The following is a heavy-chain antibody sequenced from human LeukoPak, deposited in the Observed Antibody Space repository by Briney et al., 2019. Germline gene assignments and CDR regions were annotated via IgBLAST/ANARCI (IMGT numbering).Heavy chain of an antibody. V-gene: IGHV3-23*01. CDR3: ARGVVLPAAINYYFYGMDV. J-gene: IGHJ6*02. CDR1: GFSFSTYA. Sequence: GGSLRLSCAASGFSFSTYAMNWVRQAPGKGLEWVSVISGSADSTYFADSVKGRFTISRDNSKNTLYLQMNSLRAEDSAVYYCARGVVLPAAINYYFYGMDVWGQGTTVTVSS. D-gene: IGHD2-2*02. CDR2: ISGSADST.